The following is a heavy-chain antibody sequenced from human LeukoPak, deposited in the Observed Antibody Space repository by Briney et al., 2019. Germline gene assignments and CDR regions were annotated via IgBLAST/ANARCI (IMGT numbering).Heavy chain of an antibody. CDR2: IYSGGST. CDR1: GFTVSSNY. D-gene: IGHD3-3*01. V-gene: IGHV3-53*01. Sequence: GGSLRLSCAASGFTVSSNYMSWVRQAPGKGLEWVSVIYSGGSTYYADSVKGRFTISRDNSKNTLYLQMNSLRAEDTAVYYCAIGQYYDFWSGYSSPGDYWGQGTLVTVSS. CDR3: AIGQYYDFWSGYSSPGDY. J-gene: IGHJ4*02.